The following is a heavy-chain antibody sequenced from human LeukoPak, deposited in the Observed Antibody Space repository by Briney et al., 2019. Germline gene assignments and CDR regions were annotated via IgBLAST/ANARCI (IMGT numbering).Heavy chain of an antibody. CDR1: GYTFSSYA. J-gene: IGHJ4*02. V-gene: IGHV1-18*01. CDR2: ISSYNGNT. CDR3: ARTPLSPPGYSSGWYWGDH. D-gene: IGHD6-19*01. Sequence: ASVKVSCKASGYTFSSYAISWVRQAPGQGLEWMGWISSYNGNTKYAQKLQGRVTMTTDTSTSTAYMELRSLRSDGTAVYYRARTPLSPPGYSSGWYWGDHWGQGTLVTVSS.